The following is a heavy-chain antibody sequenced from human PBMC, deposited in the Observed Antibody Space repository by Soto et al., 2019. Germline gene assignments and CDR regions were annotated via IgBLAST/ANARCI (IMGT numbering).Heavy chain of an antibody. V-gene: IGHV3-23*01. J-gene: IGHJ6*02. Sequence: GGSLRLSCAASGFTFRSYAMNWLRQAPGKGLEWVSSISGSGGNTYYADSVEGRFTISRDNSKNTLFLPMNSLRDEDTAVYYCAFWSGYDPYHYYGMDVWGQGTTVTVSS. D-gene: IGHD3-3*01. CDR1: GFTFRSYA. CDR3: AFWSGYDPYHYYGMDV. CDR2: ISGSGGNT.